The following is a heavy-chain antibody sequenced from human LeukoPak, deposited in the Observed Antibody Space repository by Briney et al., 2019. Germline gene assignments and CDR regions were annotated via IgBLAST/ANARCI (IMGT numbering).Heavy chain of an antibody. V-gene: IGHV3-7*01. J-gene: IGHJ6*02. CDR3: ARDRGKTTMIVVVIYYGMDV. CDR1: GFTFSSYW. D-gene: IGHD3-22*01. Sequence: GGSLRLSCAASGFTFSSYWMSWVRQAPGKGLEWVANIKQDGSEKYYVDSVKGRFTISRDNSKNTLYLQMNSLRAEDTAVYYCARDRGKTTMIVVVIYYGMDVWGQGTTVTVSS. CDR2: IKQDGSEK.